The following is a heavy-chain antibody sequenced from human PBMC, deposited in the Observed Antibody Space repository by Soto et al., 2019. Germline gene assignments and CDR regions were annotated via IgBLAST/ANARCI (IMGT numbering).Heavy chain of an antibody. J-gene: IGHJ6*02. D-gene: IGHD1-7*01. CDR3: ASVLELHYYYGMDV. CDR2: IVVGSDNT. Sequence: ASVKVSCKTSGFTFTSSAIQWVRQARGQRLEWIGWIVVGSDNTNYAQKFQERVTITRDLSTNTIYMDLSGLRSEDTAVYYCASVLELHYYYGMDVWGQGTTVTVSS. V-gene: IGHV1-58*02. CDR1: GFTFTSSA.